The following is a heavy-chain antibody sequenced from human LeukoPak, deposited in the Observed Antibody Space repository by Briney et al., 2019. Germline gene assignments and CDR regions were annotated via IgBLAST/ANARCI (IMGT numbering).Heavy chain of an antibody. Sequence: GGSLRLSCAASGFAFSNSWMNWVRQAPGKGLEWVGRIKSTTDGGTTDYTAPVKGRFTISRDESKTTLYLQMNSLTTDETAVYYCTTGLSRTSWYGISSRGQGTLVIVSS. J-gene: IGHJ4*02. CDR3: TTGLSRTSWYGISS. CDR2: IKSTTDGGTT. V-gene: IGHV3-15*01. CDR1: GFAFSNSW. D-gene: IGHD2-2*01.